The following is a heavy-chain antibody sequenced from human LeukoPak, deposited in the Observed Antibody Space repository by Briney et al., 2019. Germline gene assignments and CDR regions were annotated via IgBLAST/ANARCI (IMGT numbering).Heavy chain of an antibody. CDR3: ARGDEGGSYSPFDY. J-gene: IGHJ4*02. V-gene: IGHV3-21*01. CDR2: ITSSSRYI. Sequence: GVSLRLSCAASVFTFSNYSMNCVRQAPGRALEGGSSITSSSRYIYYADSVKGRFTISRDNDTNSLYLQMNRQRDEDTAVYYCARGDEGGSYSPFDYWGQGTLVTVSS. D-gene: IGHD1-26*01. CDR1: VFTFSNYS.